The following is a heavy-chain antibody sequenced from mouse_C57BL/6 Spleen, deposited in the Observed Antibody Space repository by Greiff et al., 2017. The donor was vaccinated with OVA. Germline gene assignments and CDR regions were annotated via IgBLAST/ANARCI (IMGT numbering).Heavy chain of an antibody. D-gene: IGHD1-1*01. CDR2: ISDGGSYT. CDR1: GFTFSSYA. V-gene: IGHV5-4*01. CDR3: AREGAVVAGGYAMDY. Sequence: EVHLVESGGGLVKPGGSLKLSCAASGFTFSSYAMSWVRQTPEKRLEWVATISDGGSYTYYPDNVKGRFTISRDNAKNNLYLQMSHLKSEDTAMYYCAREGAVVAGGYAMDYWGQGTSVTVSS. J-gene: IGHJ4*01.